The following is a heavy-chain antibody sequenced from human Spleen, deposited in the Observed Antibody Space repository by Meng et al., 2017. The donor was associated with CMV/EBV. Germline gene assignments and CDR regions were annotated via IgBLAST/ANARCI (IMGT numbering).Heavy chain of an antibody. J-gene: IGHJ5*02. CDR1: GFTFSTYW. V-gene: IGHV3-74*01. Sequence: GESLKISCAASGFTFSTYWMHWVRQAPGKGLVWVSRINSDGSSTSYADSVKGRFTISRDNAKNTLYLQMNSLRAEDTAVYYCAPLTYYYDSSGYFPWGQGTLVTVSS. CDR2: INSDGSST. D-gene: IGHD3-22*01. CDR3: APLTYYYDSSGYFP.